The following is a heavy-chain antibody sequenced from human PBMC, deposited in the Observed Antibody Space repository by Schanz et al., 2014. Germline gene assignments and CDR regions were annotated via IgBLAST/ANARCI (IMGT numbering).Heavy chain of an antibody. Sequence: QVHLVESGGGVVRPGGSLRLSCAASRFTFNAYDMYWIRQAPGKGLEWVALISHDGSNKNSADSVKGRFTISRDNSKNTLYLQRNSRRAEDTAVYSCARAPPPYSSSPYYWYYGMDVWGQGTTVTVSS. D-gene: IGHD6-6*01. CDR3: ARAPPPYSSSPYYWYYGMDV. J-gene: IGHJ6*02. CDR2: ISHDGSNK. V-gene: IGHV3-30*03. CDR1: RFTFNAYD.